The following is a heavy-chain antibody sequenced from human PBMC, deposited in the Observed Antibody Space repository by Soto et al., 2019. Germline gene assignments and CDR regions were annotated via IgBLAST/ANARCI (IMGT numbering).Heavy chain of an antibody. CDR3: ARQGFGVLHGLVDV. CDR2: INPNSGGT. D-gene: IGHD3-10*01. J-gene: IGHJ6*02. CDR1: GYTFTGYY. Sequence: ASVKVSCKASGYTFTGYYMHWVRQAPGQGLEWMGWINPNSGGTNYAQKFQGWVTMTRDTSISTAYMELSRLRSDDTALYYCARQGFGVLHGLVDVWGQGTTVTVSS. V-gene: IGHV1-2*04.